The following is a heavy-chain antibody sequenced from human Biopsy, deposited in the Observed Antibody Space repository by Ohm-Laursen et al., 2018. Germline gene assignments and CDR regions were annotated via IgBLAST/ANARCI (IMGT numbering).Heavy chain of an antibody. V-gene: IGHV1-2*02. CDR3: ALQSVAQMKNFDY. Sequence: ASVKVSCKASGFSFTGYYIHWVRQAPGQGLEWMGWISPKSGGTNYAQKFQGNITMAKNTSMSTAYMEMGRLRSDDTAVYYCALQSVAQMKNFDYWGQGTLVTVSS. D-gene: IGHD6-19*01. CDR1: GFSFTGYY. CDR2: ISPKSGGT. J-gene: IGHJ4*02.